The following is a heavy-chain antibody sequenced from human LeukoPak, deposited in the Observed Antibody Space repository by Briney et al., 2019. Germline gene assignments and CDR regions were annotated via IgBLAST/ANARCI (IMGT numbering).Heavy chain of an antibody. CDR2: INHSGNT. V-gene: IGHV4-34*01. CDR1: GGSFSGYY. CDR3: ARGDYGDYVFDY. J-gene: IGHJ4*02. D-gene: IGHD4-17*01. Sequence: SETLSLTCAVYGGSFSGYYWSWIRQPPGKGLEWIGEINHSGNTNYSPSLKSRVTISVDTSKNQFSLKLSSVTAADTAVYYCARGDYGDYVFDYWGQGTLVTVSS.